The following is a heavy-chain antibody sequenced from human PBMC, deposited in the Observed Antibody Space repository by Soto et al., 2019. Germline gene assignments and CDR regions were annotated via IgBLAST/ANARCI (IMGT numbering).Heavy chain of an antibody. CDR2: IYYSRST. J-gene: IGHJ6*03. V-gene: IGHV4-39*01. Sequence: SETLSLTCTVSGGSISSSSYYWGWIRQPPGKGLEWIGSIYYSRSTYYNPSLKSRVTISVDTSKNQFSLKLSSVTAADTAVYYCARILILYDFWSGLRYMDVWGKGTTVTVSS. CDR1: GGSISSSSYY. D-gene: IGHD3-3*01. CDR3: ARILILYDFWSGLRYMDV.